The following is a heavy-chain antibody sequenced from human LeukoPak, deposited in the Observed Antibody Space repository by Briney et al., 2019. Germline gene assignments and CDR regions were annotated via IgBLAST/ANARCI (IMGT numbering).Heavy chain of an antibody. Sequence: SETLSLTCTVSGGSISSYYWSWIRQPPGKGLEWIGYIYYSGSTNYNPSLKSRGTISVDTSKNQFSLKLSSVTAGDTAVYYCARVILVRGCWYLDRWGRGGLVTVSS. CDR2: IYYSGST. V-gene: IGHV4-59*01. D-gene: IGHD2-15*01. CDR1: GGSISSYY. CDR3: ARVILVRGCWYLDR. J-gene: IGHJ2*01.